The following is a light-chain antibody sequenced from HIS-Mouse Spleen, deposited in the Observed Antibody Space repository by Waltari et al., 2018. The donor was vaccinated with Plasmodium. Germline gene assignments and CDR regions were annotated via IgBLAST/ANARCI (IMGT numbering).Light chain of an antibody. J-gene: IGLJ2*01. CDR1: KLGDKY. CDR3: QAWDSSTVV. CDR2: QDR. Sequence: SYELTQPPSVSVSPGQTASITCSGDKLGDKYACWYQQKPGQSPVLVIYQDRKRPSGIPERFSGSNSGNKATLTISGTQAMDEADYYCQAWDSSTVVFGGGTKLTVL. V-gene: IGLV3-1*01.